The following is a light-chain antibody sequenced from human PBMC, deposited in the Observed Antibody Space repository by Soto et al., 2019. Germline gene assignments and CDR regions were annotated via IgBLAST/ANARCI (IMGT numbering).Light chain of an antibody. V-gene: IGKV1-5*01. CDR1: QGISSW. CDR2: DAS. J-gene: IGKJ1*01. Sequence: IQLTQTPSSLSASVGDRVTITCRASQGISSWLAWYQQKPGKAPKLLIYDASSLESGVPSRFSGSGSGTEFTLTISSLQPDDFATYYCQQSETFGQGTKVDIK. CDR3: QQSET.